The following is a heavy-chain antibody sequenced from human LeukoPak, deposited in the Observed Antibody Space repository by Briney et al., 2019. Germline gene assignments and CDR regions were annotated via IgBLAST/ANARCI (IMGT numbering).Heavy chain of an antibody. D-gene: IGHD6-19*01. Sequence: GGSLRLSCAASGFTFSTYGMHWVRQAPGKGLEYVSAISSNGGSTYYANSVKGRFTISRDNSKNTLYLQMGSLRAEDMAVYYCARDSRDCSGWSKPFEYWGQGTLVTVSS. CDR2: ISSNGGST. CDR1: GFTFSTYG. CDR3: ARDSRDCSGWSKPFEY. J-gene: IGHJ4*02. V-gene: IGHV3-64*01.